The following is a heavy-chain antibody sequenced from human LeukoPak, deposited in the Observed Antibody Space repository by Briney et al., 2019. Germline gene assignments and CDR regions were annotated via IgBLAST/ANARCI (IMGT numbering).Heavy chain of an antibody. CDR1: GFTVGNNY. Sequence: GGSLRLSCAASGFTVGNNYMNWVRQAPGKGLEWVSLIFSHGETSYADSVKGRFTISRDNAKNTLYLQMNSLRAEDTAVYYCARVWYYDILTGYSPFDYWGQGTLVTVSS. CDR2: IFSHGET. V-gene: IGHV3-66*01. CDR3: ARVWYYDILTGYSPFDY. D-gene: IGHD3-9*01. J-gene: IGHJ4*02.